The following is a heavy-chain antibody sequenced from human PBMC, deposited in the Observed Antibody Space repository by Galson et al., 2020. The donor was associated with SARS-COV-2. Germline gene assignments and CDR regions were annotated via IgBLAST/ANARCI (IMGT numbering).Heavy chain of an antibody. D-gene: IGHD3-9*01. CDR3: AREGRYFDWLLLGSTSPPGAFDI. Sequence: NSGGSLRLSCAASGFTFSSYSMNWVRQAPGKGLEWVSSISSSSSYIYYADSVKGRFTISRDNAKNSLYLQMNSLRAEDTAVYYCAREGRYFDWLLLGSTSPPGAFDIWGQGTMVTVSS. CDR2: ISSSSSYI. V-gene: IGHV3-21*01. CDR1: GFTFSSYS. J-gene: IGHJ3*02.